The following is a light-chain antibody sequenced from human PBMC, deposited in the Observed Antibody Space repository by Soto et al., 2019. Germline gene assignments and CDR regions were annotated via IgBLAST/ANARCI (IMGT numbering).Light chain of an antibody. CDR2: GPS. CDR3: QLYSSASLTWT. Sequence: EVVWTQSPGTLSLSPGERATLSCRASQTVGDSSLAWYQQKPGQAPRLLIYGPSKRATGIPNRFSGSGSGTDLSLIISSLESEDFAVYFCQLYSSASLTWTFGQGTKVDIK. CDR1: QTVGDSS. V-gene: IGKV3-20*01. J-gene: IGKJ1*01.